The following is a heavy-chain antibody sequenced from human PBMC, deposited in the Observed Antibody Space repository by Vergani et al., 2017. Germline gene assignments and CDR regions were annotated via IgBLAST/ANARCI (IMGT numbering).Heavy chain of an antibody. CDR3: ARHAVVVPAAMPPFWEHYYYGMDV. D-gene: IGHD2-2*01. J-gene: IGHJ6*02. V-gene: IGHV5-51*01. CDR2: IYPGDSDT. Sequence: EVQLVQSGAEVKKPGESLKISCKGSGYSFTSYWIGWVRQLPGKGLEWMGIIYPGDSDTRYSPSFQGQVTISADKSISTAYLQWSSLKASETAMYYCARHAVVVPAAMPPFWEHYYYGMDVWGQGTTVTVSS. CDR1: GYSFTSYW.